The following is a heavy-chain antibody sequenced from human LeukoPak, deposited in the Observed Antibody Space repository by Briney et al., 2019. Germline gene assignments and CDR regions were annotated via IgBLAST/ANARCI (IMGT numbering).Heavy chain of an antibody. Sequence: GASVKVSCKASGYTFTSYYMHWVRQAPGQGLEWMGIINPSGGSTSYAQKFQGRVTITADKSTSTAYMELRSLRSDDTAVYYCARDMSDYYDSSGSFQARIDYWGQGTLVTVSS. CDR1: GYTFTSYY. CDR3: ARDMSDYYDSSGSFQARIDY. J-gene: IGHJ4*02. V-gene: IGHV1-46*01. CDR2: INPSGGST. D-gene: IGHD3-22*01.